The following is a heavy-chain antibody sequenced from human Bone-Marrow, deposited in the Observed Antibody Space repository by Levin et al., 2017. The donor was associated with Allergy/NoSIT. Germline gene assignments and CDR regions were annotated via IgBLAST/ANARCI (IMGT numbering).Heavy chain of an antibody. CDR1: GFTFSSYE. J-gene: IGHJ5*02. CDR2: ISSSGSTI. V-gene: IGHV3-48*03. Sequence: GESLKISCAASGFTFSSYEMNWVRQAPGKGLEWVSYISSSGSTIYYADSVKGRFTISRDNAKNSLYLQMNSLRAEDTAVYYCARVGSLNYYDSSGYYYLWGQGTLVTVSS. D-gene: IGHD3-22*01. CDR3: ARVGSLNYYDSSGYYYL.